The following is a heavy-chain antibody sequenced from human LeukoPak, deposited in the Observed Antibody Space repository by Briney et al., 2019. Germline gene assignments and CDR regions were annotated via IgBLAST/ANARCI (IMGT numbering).Heavy chain of an antibody. J-gene: IGHJ4*02. CDR1: GFTFSSYW. CDR2: IKQDGSET. Sequence: GGSLRLSCAASGFTFSSYWMSWVRQAPGKGLEWVANIKQDGSETYYVDSVKGRFTISRDNAKNSLYLQMNSLRAEDTAVYYCARGPSMVRGVIGSYWGQGTLVTVSS. D-gene: IGHD3-10*01. CDR3: ARGPSMVRGVIGSY. V-gene: IGHV3-7*01.